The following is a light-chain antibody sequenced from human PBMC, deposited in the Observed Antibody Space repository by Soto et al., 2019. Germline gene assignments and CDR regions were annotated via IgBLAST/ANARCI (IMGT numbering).Light chain of an antibody. Sequence: EVVMTQSPATLSVSPGDRATLSCRASQSVDTNVAWYQQKPGQAPRLLVHCASTRATGVPARFTGIGSGTDFSLPISGLQSDDFAVYYCQQYYNWPKYTFGQGNKLQIK. CDR2: CAS. CDR3: QQYYNWPKYT. CDR1: QSVDTN. J-gene: IGKJ2*01. V-gene: IGKV3-15*01.